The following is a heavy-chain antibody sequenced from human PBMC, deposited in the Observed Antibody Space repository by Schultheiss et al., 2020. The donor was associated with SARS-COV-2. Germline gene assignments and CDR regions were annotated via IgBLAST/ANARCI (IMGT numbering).Heavy chain of an antibody. V-gene: IGHV3-23*01. CDR2: ISGSGGST. D-gene: IGHD2-15*01. Sequence: GGSLRLSCAASGFTFSSYAMSWVRQAPGKGLEWVSAISGSGGSTYYADSVKGRFTISRDNSKNTLYLQMNSLRAEDTAVYYCAREVAVVVVAATGYYYYGMDVWGQGTTVTVSS. CDR1: GFTFSSYA. CDR3: AREVAVVVVAATGYYYYGMDV. J-gene: IGHJ6*02.